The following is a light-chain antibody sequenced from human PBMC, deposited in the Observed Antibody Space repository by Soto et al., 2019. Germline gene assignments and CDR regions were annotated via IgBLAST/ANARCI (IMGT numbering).Light chain of an antibody. CDR1: SSDIGGYNY. CDR3: TSYAGSNNLV. V-gene: IGLV2-8*01. CDR2: EVS. J-gene: IGLJ3*02. Sequence: QSALTQPPSASGSPGQAVTISCTGTSSDIGGYNYVSWYQQHPGKAPNLIIYEVSKRPSGVPDRFSGSKSGNTASLTVSGLQGEDEADYYCTSYAGSNNLVFAGGTKVTVL.